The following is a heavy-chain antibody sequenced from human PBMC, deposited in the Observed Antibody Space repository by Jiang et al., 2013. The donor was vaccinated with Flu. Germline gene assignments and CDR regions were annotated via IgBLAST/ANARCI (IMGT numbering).Heavy chain of an antibody. CDR3: ARGGVTMIQVVPPDNDY. J-gene: IGHJ4*02. CDR2: INPNSGDT. D-gene: IGHD3-22*01. V-gene: IGHV1-2*02. Sequence: CKASGYTFIGYYLHWVRQAPGQGLEWMGWINPNSGDTNSAQKFQGRVTMTRDTSISTAYMDLSRLRSDDTAVYYCARGGVTMIQVVPPDNDYWGQGTLVTVSS. CDR1: GYTFIGYY.